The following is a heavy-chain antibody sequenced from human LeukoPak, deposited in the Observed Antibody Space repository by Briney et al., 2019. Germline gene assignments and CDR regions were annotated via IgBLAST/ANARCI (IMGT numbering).Heavy chain of an antibody. CDR2: IYYSGST. Sequence: PSETLSLTCTVSGGSISSYYWSWIRQPPGKGLEWIGYIYYSGSTNYNPSLKSRVTISVDTSKNQFSLKLSSVTAADTAVYYCARAHCSSTSCYSYYYYGMDVWGQGTTVTVFS. CDR1: GGSISSYY. V-gene: IGHV4-59*01. J-gene: IGHJ6*02. D-gene: IGHD2-2*01. CDR3: ARAHCSSTSCYSYYYYGMDV.